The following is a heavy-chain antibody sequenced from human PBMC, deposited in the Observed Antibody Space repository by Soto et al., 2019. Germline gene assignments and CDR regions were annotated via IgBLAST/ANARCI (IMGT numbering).Heavy chain of an antibody. D-gene: IGHD6-19*01. Sequence: PGGSLRLSCAASGFTFSSYSMNWVRQAPGKGLEWVSYISSSSSTIYYADSVKGRFTISRDNAKNSLYLQMNSLRDEDTAVYYCARDREDSSGWYGGWFDPWGQGTLVTVSS. J-gene: IGHJ5*02. CDR3: ARDREDSSGWYGGWFDP. CDR1: GFTFSSYS. CDR2: ISSSSSTI. V-gene: IGHV3-48*02.